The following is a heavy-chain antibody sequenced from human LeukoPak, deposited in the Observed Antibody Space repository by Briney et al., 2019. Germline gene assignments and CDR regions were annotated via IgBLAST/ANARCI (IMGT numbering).Heavy chain of an antibody. CDR3: AKYVPSTTKPTRYSDY. D-gene: IGHD4-17*01. V-gene: IGHV4-31*03. CDR2: IYYSGST. J-gene: IGHJ4*02. CDR1: GGSISSGGYY. Sequence: PSETLSLTCTVSGGSISSGGYYWSWIRQHPGKGLEWIGYIYYSGSTYYNPSLKSRVTISVDTSKNQFSLKRSSVTAADTAVYYCAKYVPSTTKPTRYSDYWGQGTLVTVSS.